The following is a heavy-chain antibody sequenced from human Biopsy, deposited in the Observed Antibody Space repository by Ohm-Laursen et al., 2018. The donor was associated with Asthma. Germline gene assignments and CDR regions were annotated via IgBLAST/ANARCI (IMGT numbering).Heavy chain of an antibody. D-gene: IGHD6-6*01. CDR3: ARGKTWGRSYYFDY. CDR2: ISFDGSNK. V-gene: IGHV3-30*03. CDR1: GFSFSNYG. Sequence: RSLRLSCSASGFSFSNYGMHWVRQAPGKGLEWVAVISFDGSNKYYADFVKGRFTISRDNSKDTLYLQVNSLRGDDTAVYYCARGKTWGRSYYFDYWGQGTLVTVSS. J-gene: IGHJ4*02.